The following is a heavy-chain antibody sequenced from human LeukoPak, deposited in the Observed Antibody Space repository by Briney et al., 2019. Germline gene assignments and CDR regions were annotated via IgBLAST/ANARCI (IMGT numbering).Heavy chain of an antibody. Sequence: SETLSLTCTVSGGSINSDHWSWIRLPPGKGLEWIGYIYYSGSTNYNPSLKSRVTISVDTSKNQFSLKLSSVTAADTAVYYCARVSGGIDYWGQGTLVTVSS. D-gene: IGHD1-26*01. V-gene: IGHV4-59*08. CDR1: GGSINSDH. CDR3: ARVSGGIDY. J-gene: IGHJ4*02. CDR2: IYYSGST.